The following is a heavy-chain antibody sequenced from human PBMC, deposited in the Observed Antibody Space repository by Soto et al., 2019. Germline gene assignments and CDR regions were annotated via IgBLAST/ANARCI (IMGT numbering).Heavy chain of an antibody. D-gene: IGHD3-10*01. CDR2: IDWDDDK. CDR3: ARIGVRDYYYGMDV. J-gene: IGHJ6*02. CDR1: GGSISSSSYS. Sequence: PSETLSLTCTVSGGSISSSSYSWSWIRQPPGKALEWLALIDWDDDKYYSTSLKTRLTISKDTSKNQVVLTMTNIDPVDTATYYCARIGVRDYYYGMDVWGQGTTVTVSS. V-gene: IGHV2-70*01.